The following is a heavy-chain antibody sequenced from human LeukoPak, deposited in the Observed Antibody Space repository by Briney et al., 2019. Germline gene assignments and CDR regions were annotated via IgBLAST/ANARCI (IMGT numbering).Heavy chain of an antibody. J-gene: IGHJ4*02. CDR3: AKGGRYYDFWSGYPLFDY. V-gene: IGHV3-33*06. CDR1: GFTFSSYG. CDR2: IWYDGSNK. Sequence: GGSLRLSCAASGFTFSSYGMHWVRQAPGKGLEWVAVIWYDGSNKYYADSVKGRFTISRDNSKNTLYLQMNSLRAEDTAVYYCAKGGRYYDFWSGYPLFDYWGQGTLVTVSS. D-gene: IGHD3-3*01.